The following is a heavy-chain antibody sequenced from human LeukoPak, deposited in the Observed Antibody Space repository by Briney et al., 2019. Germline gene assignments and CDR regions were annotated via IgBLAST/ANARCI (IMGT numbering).Heavy chain of an antibody. J-gene: IGHJ4*02. CDR2: MNPNSGIT. Sequence: GASVKVSCKASGYTLTSYDINWVRQATGQGLEWMGWMNPNSGITGYAQKFQGRVSMTRNTSISTAYMELSSLKSEDTAVYYCARGLYYYDSNGRTPYDYWGQGTLVTVSS. V-gene: IGHV1-8*02. CDR3: ARGLYYYDSNGRTPYDY. D-gene: IGHD3-22*01. CDR1: GYTLTSYD.